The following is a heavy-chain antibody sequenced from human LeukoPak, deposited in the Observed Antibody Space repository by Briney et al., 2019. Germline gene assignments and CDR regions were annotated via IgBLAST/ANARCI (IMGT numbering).Heavy chain of an antibody. CDR2: INPNGGDT. J-gene: IGHJ4*02. D-gene: IGHD3-22*01. CDR3: VRDFYYDSSGAFDF. CDR1: GYTFTDPY. V-gene: IGHV1-2*02. Sequence: ASVKVSCKASGYTFTDPYIHWVRRAPGQGLEWMGWINPNGGDTNYAQKFQGRVTMTRDTSITTAYMELSRLRSDDTAVYYCVRDFYYDSSGAFDFWGQGTLVTVSS.